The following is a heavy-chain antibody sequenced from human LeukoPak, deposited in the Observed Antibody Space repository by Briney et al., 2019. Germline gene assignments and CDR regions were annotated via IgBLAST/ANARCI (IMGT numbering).Heavy chain of an antibody. CDR3: APTAEAYTSWWKV. V-gene: IGHV1-2*02. Sequence: GALVKVSCKASGYKFTDDYMHWVRQAPGQGLEFMGWINPDSGFTNYAQKFKGRVTMTRDTSISTAYLEVRSLTSDDMAVYYCAPTAEAYTSWWKVWGQGTLVTVSS. D-gene: IGHD2-2*02. CDR1: GYKFTDDY. CDR2: INPDSGFT. J-gene: IGHJ4*02.